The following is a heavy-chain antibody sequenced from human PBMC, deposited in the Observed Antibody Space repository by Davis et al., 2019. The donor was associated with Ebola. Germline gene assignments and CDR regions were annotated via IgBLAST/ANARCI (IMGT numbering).Heavy chain of an antibody. CDR1: GYTFTSYG. CDR2: ISAYNGNT. CDR3: ARENIVVVVAATPYYYYGMDV. J-gene: IGHJ6*04. D-gene: IGHD2-15*01. Sequence: ASVKVSCKASGYTFTSYGISWVRQAPGQGLEWMGWISAYNGNTNYAQKLQGRVTMTTDTSTSTAYMELRSLRSEDTAVYYCARENIVVVVAATPYYYYGMDVWGKGTTVTVSS. V-gene: IGHV1-18*04.